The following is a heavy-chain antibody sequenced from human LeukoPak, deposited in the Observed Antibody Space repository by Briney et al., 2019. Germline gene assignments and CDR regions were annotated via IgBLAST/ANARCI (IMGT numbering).Heavy chain of an antibody. CDR2: ISGSGGST. V-gene: IGHV3-23*01. Sequence: GGSLRLSCAASGFTVSSNYMSWARQAPGKGLEWVSAISGSGGSTYYADSVKGRFTISRDNSKNTLYLQMNSLRAEDTAVYYCAKDLGDYLPNWFDPXXQGTLVTVSS. CDR3: AKDLGDYLPNWFDP. J-gene: IGHJ5*02. D-gene: IGHD4-17*01. CDR1: GFTVSSNY.